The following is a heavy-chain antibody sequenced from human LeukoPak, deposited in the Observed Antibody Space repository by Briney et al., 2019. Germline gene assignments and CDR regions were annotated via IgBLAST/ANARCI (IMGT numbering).Heavy chain of an antibody. D-gene: IGHD5-24*01. J-gene: IGHJ4*02. V-gene: IGHV1-69*04. Sequence: SVKVSCKASGGTFSSYAIGWVRQAPGQGLEWMGRIIPILGIANYAQKCQGRVTITADKSTSTAYMELSSLRSEDTAVYYGARAGDGYNGDYWGQGTLVTGSS. CDR2: IIPILGIA. CDR1: GGTFSSYA. CDR3: ARAGDGYNGDY.